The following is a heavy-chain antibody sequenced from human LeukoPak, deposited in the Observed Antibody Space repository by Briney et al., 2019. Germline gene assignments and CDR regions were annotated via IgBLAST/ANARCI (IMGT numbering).Heavy chain of an antibody. Sequence: SESLSLTCSVPGASISGGTYYWGWIRQPPGKGLEWIGSIYYTGSTYDNPSLKSRVTISVDTSKNQFSLKLSSVTAEDTAVYYCARRGGSGRAFDYWGQGTLVTVSP. CDR2: IYYTGST. CDR3: ARRGGSGRAFDY. D-gene: IGHD1-26*01. V-gene: IGHV4-39*01. CDR1: GASISGGTYY. J-gene: IGHJ4*02.